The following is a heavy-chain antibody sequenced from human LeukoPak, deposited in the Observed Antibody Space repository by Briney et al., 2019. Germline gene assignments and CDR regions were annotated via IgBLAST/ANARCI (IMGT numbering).Heavy chain of an antibody. V-gene: IGHV3-74*01. CDR1: GFTFSSYW. D-gene: IGHD3-10*01. CDR3: AGDYYGSGSYYTRNWFDP. Sequence: GGSLRLSCAASGFTFSSYWMHWVRQAPGKGLVWVSRINSDGSNTSYADSVKGRFTISRDNAKNTLYLQMNSLRAEDTAVYYCAGDYYGSGSYYTRNWFDPWGQGTLVTVSS. CDR2: INSDGSNT. J-gene: IGHJ5*02.